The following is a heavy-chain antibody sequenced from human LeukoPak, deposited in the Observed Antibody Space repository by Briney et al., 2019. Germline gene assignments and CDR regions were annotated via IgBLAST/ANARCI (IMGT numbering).Heavy chain of an antibody. Sequence: ASVKVSCKASGYTFTSYGISWMRQAPGQGLEWMGWISAYNGNTNYAQKLQGRVTMTTDTSTSTAYMELRSLRSDDTAVYYCALSGSYYNYYGMDVWGQGTTVTVSS. J-gene: IGHJ6*02. D-gene: IGHD1-26*01. CDR2: ISAYNGNT. CDR3: ALSGSYYNYYGMDV. CDR1: GYTFTSYG. V-gene: IGHV1-18*01.